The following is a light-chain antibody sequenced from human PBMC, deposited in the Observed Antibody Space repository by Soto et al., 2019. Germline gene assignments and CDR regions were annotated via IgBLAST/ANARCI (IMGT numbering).Light chain of an antibody. Sequence: QSVLTQPPSVSGAAGQRVTSSCTGSSSNIGAGCDVHWYQQLPGTAPKLLIYGNSNRPSGVPDRFSGSKSGTSASLAITGLQAEDEADYYCQSYDSSLSGWVFGGGTKLTVL. V-gene: IGLV1-40*01. J-gene: IGLJ3*02. CDR1: SSNIGAGCD. CDR3: QSYDSSLSGWV. CDR2: GNS.